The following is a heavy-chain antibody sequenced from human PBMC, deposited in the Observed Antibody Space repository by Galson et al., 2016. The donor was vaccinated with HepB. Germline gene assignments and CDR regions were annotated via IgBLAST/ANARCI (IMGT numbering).Heavy chain of an antibody. J-gene: IGHJ4*02. Sequence: SLRLSCAASGFKFRRFAMSWVRQAPEKGPEWVSGVRDNGGTFYADSVKGRFTISRDNSKNTLYLQMNSLRAEDTAIYYCAKEMAEVGKPFFDYWGPGTQIIVSS. D-gene: IGHD5-24*01. V-gene: IGHV3-23*01. CDR1: GFKFRRFA. CDR2: VRDNGGT. CDR3: AKEMAEVGKPFFDY.